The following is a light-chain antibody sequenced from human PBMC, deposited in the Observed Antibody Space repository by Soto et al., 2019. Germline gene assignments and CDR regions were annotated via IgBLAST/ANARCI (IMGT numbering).Light chain of an antibody. CDR1: QPSSDY. CDR2: TPS. J-gene: IGKJ1*01. Sequence: DIQMTQSPSSLSASVGDRVTITCRTSQPSSDYLNWYQQKPGKAPTLLLYTPSNLQSGVPSRFSGSGSATHFTLTISSLQPEDFATYYCQQHYNTPRSFGQGTKVEIK. V-gene: IGKV1-39*01. CDR3: QQHYNTPRS.